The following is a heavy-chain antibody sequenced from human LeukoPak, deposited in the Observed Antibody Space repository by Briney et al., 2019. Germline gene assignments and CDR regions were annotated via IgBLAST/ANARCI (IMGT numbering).Heavy chain of an antibody. J-gene: IGHJ3*02. CDR2: MNPNSGNT. Sequence: ASVKVSCKASGYTFTSYDINWVRQATGQGLEWMGWMNPNSGNTGYAQKFQGRVTMTRNTSISTAYMELSSLRSEDTAVYYCAREGRTGYSYGGDAFDIWGQGTMVTVSS. D-gene: IGHD5-18*01. CDR3: AREGRTGYSYGGDAFDI. CDR1: GYTFTSYD. V-gene: IGHV1-8*01.